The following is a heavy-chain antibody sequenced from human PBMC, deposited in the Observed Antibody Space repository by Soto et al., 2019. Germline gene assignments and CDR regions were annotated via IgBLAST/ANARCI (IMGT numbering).Heavy chain of an antibody. V-gene: IGHV3-74*01. J-gene: IGHJ5*02. D-gene: IGHD6-19*01. Sequence: PVGSLRLSCAASGFTFSSYWMHWVRQAPGKGLVWVSRINSDGSSTSYADSVKGRFTISRDNAKNTLYLQMNSLRAEDTAVYYCAREKYSSGGAWFDPWGQGTLVTVSS. CDR3: AREKYSSGGAWFDP. CDR1: GFTFSSYW. CDR2: INSDGSST.